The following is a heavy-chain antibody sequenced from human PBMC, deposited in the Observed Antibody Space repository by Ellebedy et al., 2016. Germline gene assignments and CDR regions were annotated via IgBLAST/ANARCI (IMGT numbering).Heavy chain of an antibody. CDR3: ARYGLSGTFDY. D-gene: IGHD3-10*01. J-gene: IGHJ4*02. CDR1: GFIFSSYW. CDR2: IKNDESEK. V-gene: IGHV3-7*03. Sequence: GGSLRLSCAASGFIFSSYWMGWVRQAPGQGLEWVANIKNDESEKYFVDSVKGRFTISRDNAKNSVYLQMSSLRAEDTAVCYCARYGLSGTFDYWGQGTPVTVSS.